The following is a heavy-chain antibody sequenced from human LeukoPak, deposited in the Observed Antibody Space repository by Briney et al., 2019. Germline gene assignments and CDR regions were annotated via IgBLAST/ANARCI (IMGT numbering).Heavy chain of an antibody. J-gene: IGHJ3*02. CDR2: IIPILGIA. D-gene: IGHD3-16*01. V-gene: IGHV1-69*04. CDR3: AREGAGGAFDI. CDR1: GGTFSSYA. Sequence: GASVKVSCKASGGTFSSYAISWVRQAPGQGLEWMGRIIPILGIANYAQKFQGRVTITRDTSASTAYTELSSLRSEDTAVYYCAREGAGGAFDIWGQGTMVTVSS.